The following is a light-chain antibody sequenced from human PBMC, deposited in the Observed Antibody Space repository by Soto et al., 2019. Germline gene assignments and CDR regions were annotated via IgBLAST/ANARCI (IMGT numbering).Light chain of an antibody. CDR1: SVDINY. V-gene: IGLV2-8*01. Sequence: QSALTQPPSASGSRGQSVTISCTGTSVDINYVSWFQQHPGKAPKLIICEVTKRHSGVPDRFSGSKSGNTASLTVSGLQDDDEADYYCSSYAGRDIWVFGGGTQLTVL. CDR2: EVT. CDR3: SSYAGRDIWV. J-gene: IGLJ7*01.